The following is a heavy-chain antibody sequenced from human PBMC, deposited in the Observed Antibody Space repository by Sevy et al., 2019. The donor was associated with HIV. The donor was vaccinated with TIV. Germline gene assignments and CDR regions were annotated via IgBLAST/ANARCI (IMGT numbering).Heavy chain of an antibody. D-gene: IGHD2-2*03. V-gene: IGHV3-48*03. CDR3: TRNGGALDNGFDP. CDR1: GFTFSSYD. Sequence: GGSLRLSCTASGFTFSSYDMNWVRQAPGKGLEWVSKISSSGSSIYYADSVKGRFTISRDNAKNSLNLQMNSLGAENTAVYYCTRNGGALDNGFDPWGQGTLVTVSS. CDR2: ISSSGSSI. J-gene: IGHJ5*02.